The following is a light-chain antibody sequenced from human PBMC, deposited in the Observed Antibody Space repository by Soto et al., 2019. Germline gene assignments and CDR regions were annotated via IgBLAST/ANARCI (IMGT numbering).Light chain of an antibody. CDR3: QQYDNYEIT. CDR1: HSISSW. Sequence: DIQMTQTPSTLSAYVGYRVTITCRASHSISSWLAWYQQKPGKAPNLLIYDASTLERGVPSRFSGSGSGTEVTLTINSLQPEDVATYYCQQYDNYEITFGQGTRLEIK. V-gene: IGKV1-5*01. J-gene: IGKJ5*01. CDR2: DAS.